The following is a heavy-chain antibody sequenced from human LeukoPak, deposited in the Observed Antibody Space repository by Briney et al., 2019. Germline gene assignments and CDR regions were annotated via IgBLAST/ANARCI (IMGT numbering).Heavy chain of an antibody. Sequence: PSETLSLTCTVSGGSISSYYWSWIRQPAGKGLEWIGRIYTSGSTNYNPSLKSRATMSVDTSKNQFSLKLSSVTAADTAVYYCARLRYSGYDRWDIWFDPWGQGTLVTVSS. V-gene: IGHV4-4*07. J-gene: IGHJ5*02. CDR2: IYTSGST. D-gene: IGHD5-12*01. CDR1: GGSISSYY. CDR3: ARLRYSGYDRWDIWFDP.